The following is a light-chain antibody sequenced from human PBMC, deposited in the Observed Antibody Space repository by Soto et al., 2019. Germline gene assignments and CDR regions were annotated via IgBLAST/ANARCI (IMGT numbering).Light chain of an antibody. J-gene: IGLJ2*01. CDR3: QSYDSSLSAVV. CDR1: SSNIRAGYD. V-gene: IGLV1-40*01. CDR2: GNS. Sequence: ALTQPPSLSVVPGQSGTISCTGSSSNIRAGYDVHWYQQLPGTAPKLLIYGNSNRHSGVPDRFSGSKSGTSASLAITGLQAEDEADYYCQSYDSSLSAVVFGGVTKVTVL.